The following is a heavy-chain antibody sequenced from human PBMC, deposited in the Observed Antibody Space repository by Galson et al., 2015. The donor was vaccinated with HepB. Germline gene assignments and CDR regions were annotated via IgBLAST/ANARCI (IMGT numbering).Heavy chain of an antibody. CDR3: ARSSGGYFDS. J-gene: IGHJ4*02. CDR2: IKQDGREK. CDR1: GFNSSIFW. V-gene: IGHV3-7*01. D-gene: IGHD1-26*01. Sequence: SLRLSCAGSGFNSSIFWMSWVRQARGKGLEWVANIKQDGREKYYVGPVKGRFTISRDNAGNSLYLQMNSLRGEDTALYYCARSSGGYFDSWGQGILVTVSS.